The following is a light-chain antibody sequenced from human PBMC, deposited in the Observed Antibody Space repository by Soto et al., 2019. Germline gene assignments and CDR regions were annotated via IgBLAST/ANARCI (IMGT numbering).Light chain of an antibody. CDR3: RSYTKTTTSACV. CDR1: SGDIGSYNR. J-gene: IGLJ1*01. V-gene: IGLV2-14*01. CDR2: EVT. Sequence: QSALTQPASVSGSPGQSITISCTGTSGDIGSYNRVSWYQQHPGKAPKLIIYEVTDRPSGVSNRFSGSKSGNTASLTISGLQADDEAEYNSRSYTKTTTSACVFATGTKVTV.